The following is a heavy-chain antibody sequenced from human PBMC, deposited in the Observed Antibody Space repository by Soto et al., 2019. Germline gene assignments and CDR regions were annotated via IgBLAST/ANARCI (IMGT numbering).Heavy chain of an antibody. CDR2: IYHSGST. V-gene: IGHV4-38-2*01. CDR1: GYSISSGYY. Sequence: SETLSLTCAVSGYSISSGYYWGWIRQPPGKGLEWIGSIYHSGSTYHNPSLKSRVTISVDTSKNQFSLKLSSVTAADTAVYYCARARPGGQDDYGDYPTRSGWFDPWGQGTLVTVSS. D-gene: IGHD4-17*01. CDR3: ARARPGGQDDYGDYPTRSGWFDP. J-gene: IGHJ5*02.